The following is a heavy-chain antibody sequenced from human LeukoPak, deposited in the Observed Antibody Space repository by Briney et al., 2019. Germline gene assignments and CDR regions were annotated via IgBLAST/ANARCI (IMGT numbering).Heavy chain of an antibody. CDR3: ARVTTVTTCVGCRGMDV. J-gene: IGHJ6*04. Sequence: SETLSLTCTVSGGSISSYYWSWIRQPPGKGLEWIGYIYYSGSTNYNPSLKSRVTISVDTSKNQFSLKLSSVTAADTAVYYCARVTTVTTCVGCRGMDVWGKGSTVTVSS. CDR1: GGSISSYY. D-gene: IGHD4-17*01. CDR2: IYYSGST. V-gene: IGHV4-59*01.